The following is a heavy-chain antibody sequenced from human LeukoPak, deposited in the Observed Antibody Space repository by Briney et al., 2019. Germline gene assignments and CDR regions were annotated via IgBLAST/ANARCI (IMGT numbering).Heavy chain of an antibody. D-gene: IGHD6-19*01. V-gene: IGHV3-21*01. CDR3: ASVYGSGWFLDY. CDR1: GFTFSSYS. J-gene: IGHJ4*02. Sequence: GGSLRLSCAASGFTFSSYSMNWVRQAPGKGLEWVSSISSSSSYIYYADSVKGRFTISRDNAKNSLYLQMNSLRAEDTAVYYCASVYGSGWFLDYWGQGTLVTVSS. CDR2: ISSSSSYI.